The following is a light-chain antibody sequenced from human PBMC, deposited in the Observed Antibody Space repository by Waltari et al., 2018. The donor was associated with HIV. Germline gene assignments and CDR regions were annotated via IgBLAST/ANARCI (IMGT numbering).Light chain of an antibody. CDR3: QHRNNWGV. J-gene: IGKJ3*01. V-gene: IGKV3-11*01. CDR2: GAF. Sequence: EIVLTQSPATLSLSPGERATLSCRASESVSNYLDWYQQRPGQATRLLIYGAFNSATCIPSRFSASGSGTDFTLTISSLEPEDFAVYYCQHRNNWGVFGPGTKVDI. CDR1: ESVSNY.